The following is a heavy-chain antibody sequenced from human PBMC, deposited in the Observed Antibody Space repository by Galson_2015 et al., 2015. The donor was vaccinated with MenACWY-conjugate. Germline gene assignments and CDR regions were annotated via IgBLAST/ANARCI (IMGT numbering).Heavy chain of an antibody. D-gene: IGHD5-24*01. Sequence: SLRLSCAASGFTFSSYGMHWVRQAPGKGLEWVAVISYDGSNKYYADSVKGRFTISRDNSKNTLYLQMNSLRAEDTAVYYCAKVLDGYYYYGMDVWGQGTTVTVSS. CDR2: ISYDGSNK. J-gene: IGHJ6*02. CDR3: AKVLDGYYYYGMDV. V-gene: IGHV3-30*18. CDR1: GFTFSSYG.